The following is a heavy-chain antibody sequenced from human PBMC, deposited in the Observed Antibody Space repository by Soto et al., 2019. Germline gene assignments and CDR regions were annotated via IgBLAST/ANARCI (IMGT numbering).Heavy chain of an antibody. CDR2: IYYSGST. CDR1: GGSISSSSHY. D-gene: IGHD4-17*01. CDR3: AIGERDGDYDY. V-gene: IGHV4-39*07. Sequence: SETLSLTCTVSGGSISSSSHYWGWIRQPPGKGLEWIGSIYYSGSTYYNPSLKSRVTISVDTPKRQISLKVSSVTAADTAVYYCAIGERDGDYDYWGQGTLVTVSS. J-gene: IGHJ4*02.